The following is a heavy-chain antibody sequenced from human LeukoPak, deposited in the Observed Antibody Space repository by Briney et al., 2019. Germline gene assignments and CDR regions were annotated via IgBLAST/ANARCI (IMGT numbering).Heavy chain of an antibody. V-gene: IGHV3-43D*03. CDR2: ISWDGGST. CDR1: GFTFDDYA. CDR3: AKDITFGGERGYFDY. D-gene: IGHD3-16*01. J-gene: IGHJ4*02. Sequence: GGSLRLSCAASGFTFDDYAMHWVRQAPGKGLEWVSLISWDGGSTYYADSVKGRFTISRDNSKNSLYLQMNSLRAEDTALYCCAKDITFGGERGYFDYWGQGTLVTVSS.